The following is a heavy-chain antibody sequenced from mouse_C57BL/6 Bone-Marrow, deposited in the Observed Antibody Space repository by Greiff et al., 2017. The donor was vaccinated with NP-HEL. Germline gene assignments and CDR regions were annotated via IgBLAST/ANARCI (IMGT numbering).Heavy chain of an antibody. V-gene: IGHV10-1*01. J-gene: IGHJ4*01. CDR1: GFSFTTYA. Sequence: EVQRVESGGGLVQPKGSLKLSCAASGFSFTTYAMNWVRQAPGKGLEWVARIRSKSNNYATYYADSVKDRFTISRDDSESMLYLQMNNLKTEDTAMYYGVRHEEGYSYYYAMDYWGQGTSVTVSS. CDR2: IRSKSNNYAT. CDR3: VRHEEGYSYYYAMDY. D-gene: IGHD2-3*01.